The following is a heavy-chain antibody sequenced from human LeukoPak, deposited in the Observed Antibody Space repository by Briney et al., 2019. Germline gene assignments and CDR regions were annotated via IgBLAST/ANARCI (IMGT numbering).Heavy chain of an antibody. D-gene: IGHD5-18*01. V-gene: IGHV1-8*03. Sequence: GASVKVSCKASGYTFTSYDINWVRQATGQGLEWMGWMNPKSCNTGYAQKSQGRGTITRNTSIRTAYMQLSSLRSEDTAVYYCTREGSYGSDYWGQRTLVTVSS. CDR1: GYTFTSYD. CDR3: TREGSYGSDY. J-gene: IGHJ4*02. CDR2: MNPKSCNT.